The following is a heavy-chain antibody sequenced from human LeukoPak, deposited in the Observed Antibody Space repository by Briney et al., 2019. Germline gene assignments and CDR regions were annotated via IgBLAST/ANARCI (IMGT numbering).Heavy chain of an antibody. CDR3: EKSLGRVVDDAFDI. Sequence: GGSLRLSCAASGFTFSSYAMSWVRQAPGKGLEWVSAISGSGGSTYYADSVKGWFTISRENSKNTMSLQMNSLRAEDTAVYYCEKSLGRVVDDAFDIWGQGTMVTVSS. V-gene: IGHV3-23*01. CDR2: ISGSGGST. J-gene: IGHJ3*02. D-gene: IGHD1-26*01. CDR1: GFTFSSYA.